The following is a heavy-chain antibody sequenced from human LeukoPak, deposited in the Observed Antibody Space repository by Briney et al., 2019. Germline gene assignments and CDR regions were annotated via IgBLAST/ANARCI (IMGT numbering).Heavy chain of an antibody. J-gene: IGHJ4*02. D-gene: IGHD6-6*01. CDR1: GYTFTSYG. V-gene: IGHV1-18*01. CDR3: ARDYGYSSSSLVMIG. Sequence: ASVKVSCKASGYTFTSYGISWVRQAPGQGLEWMGWISAYNGNTSYAQKLQGRVTMTTDTSTSTAYMELRSLRSDDTAVYYCARDYGYSSSSLVMIGWGQGTLVTVSS. CDR2: ISAYNGNT.